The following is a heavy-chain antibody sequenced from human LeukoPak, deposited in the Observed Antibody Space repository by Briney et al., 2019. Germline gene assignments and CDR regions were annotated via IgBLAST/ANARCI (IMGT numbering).Heavy chain of an antibody. D-gene: IGHD6-6*01. CDR2: IYSGGST. CDR1: GFTVRSNY. Sequence: GGSLRLSCAVSGFTVRSNYMSWVRQAPGKGLEWVSVIYSGGSTYYADSVKGRFTISRDNSKNTLYLQMNSLRAEDTAVYYCARSPPRQLPSVVEFFDYYMDVWGKGTTVTVSS. CDR3: ARSPPRQLPSVVEFFDYYMDV. J-gene: IGHJ6*03. V-gene: IGHV3-66*02.